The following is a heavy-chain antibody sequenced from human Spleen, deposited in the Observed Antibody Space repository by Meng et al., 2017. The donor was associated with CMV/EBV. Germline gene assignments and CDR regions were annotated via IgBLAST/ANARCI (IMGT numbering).Heavy chain of an antibody. V-gene: IGHV3-7*01. Sequence: GESLKISCAASGFTFSSCWMSWVRQAPGKGLEWVANINQDGSEKYYVDSVKGRFTISRDNAKNSLYLEMNGLRGEDTAVYYCARGGYQLDYYSYGMDVWGQGTTVTVSS. CDR2: INQDGSEK. CDR1: GFTFSSCW. D-gene: IGHD2-2*01. CDR3: ARGGYQLDYYSYGMDV. J-gene: IGHJ6*02.